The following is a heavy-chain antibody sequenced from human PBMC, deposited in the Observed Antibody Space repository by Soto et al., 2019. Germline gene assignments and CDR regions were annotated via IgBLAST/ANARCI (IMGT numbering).Heavy chain of an antibody. D-gene: IGHD3-10*01. CDR3: ARGYYYGSGSDPTAYYYGMDV. CDR2: INHSGST. Sequence: SGTLYLTCAVHGGAFGGYYRNWIRQPPVKGLEWIGEINHSGSTNYNPSLKSRVTISVDTSKNQFSLKLSSVTAADTAVYYCARGYYYGSGSDPTAYYYGMDVWGQGTTVT. V-gene: IGHV4-34*01. CDR1: GGAFGGYY. J-gene: IGHJ6*02.